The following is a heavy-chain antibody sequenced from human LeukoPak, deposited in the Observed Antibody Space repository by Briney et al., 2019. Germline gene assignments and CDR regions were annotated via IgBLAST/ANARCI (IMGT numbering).Heavy chain of an antibody. CDR1: GYTFTSYD. D-gene: IGHD3-3*01. CDR3: ARETQEGFLAHDAFDI. V-gene: IGHV1-8*01. Sequence: ASVKVSCKAPGYTFTSYDINWVRQATGQGLEWMGWMNPNSGNTGYAQKFQGRVTMTRDTSISTAYMELSRLRSDDTAVYYCARETQEGFLAHDAFDIWGQGTMVTVSS. J-gene: IGHJ3*02. CDR2: MNPNSGNT.